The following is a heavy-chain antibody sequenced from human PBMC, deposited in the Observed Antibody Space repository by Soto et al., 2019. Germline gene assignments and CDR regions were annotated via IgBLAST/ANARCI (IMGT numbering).Heavy chain of an antibody. J-gene: IGHJ4*02. CDR1: GGTFSSYA. Sequence: QVQLVQSGAEVKKPGSSVKVSCKASGGTFSSYAISWVRQAPGQGLEWMGGIIPIFGTANYAQKFQGRVTMTADESTSTAYMELSSLRSEDTAVYYCARREWGDYYDSSGYAVRGDYFDYWGQGTLVTVSS. CDR3: ARREWGDYYDSSGYAVRGDYFDY. CDR2: IIPIFGTA. V-gene: IGHV1-69*01. D-gene: IGHD3-22*01.